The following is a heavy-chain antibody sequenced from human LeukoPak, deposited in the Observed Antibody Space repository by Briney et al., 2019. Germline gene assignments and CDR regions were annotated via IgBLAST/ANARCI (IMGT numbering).Heavy chain of an antibody. CDR1: GVSITSYY. D-gene: IGHD1-1*01. V-gene: IGHV4-59*08. Sequence: SETLSLTCTVSGVSITSYYWSWVRQPPGRGLEWIGYIYYTGSTNYNPSLKSRVTTSIDTSKSQFSLKLSSVTAADTAVYYCARPQHDALDIWGQGTMVTVSS. CDR2: IYYTGST. J-gene: IGHJ3*02. CDR3: ARPQHDALDI.